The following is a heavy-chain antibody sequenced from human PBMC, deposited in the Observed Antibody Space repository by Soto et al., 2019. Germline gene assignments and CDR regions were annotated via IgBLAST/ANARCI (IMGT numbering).Heavy chain of an antibody. CDR1: GFTFSSYA. CDR2: ISGSYDST. J-gene: IGHJ4*02. CDR3: AKRSSSSTFDY. V-gene: IGHV3-23*01. D-gene: IGHD6-6*01. Sequence: EVQLLESGGGLVQPGASLRLSCAASGFTFSSYAMSWVRQAPGKGREWVSVISGSYDSTYYADSVKGRFTISRDNSTTTLYLQMNGLRAEDTAVYYCAKRSSSSTFDYWGQGTLVTVSS.